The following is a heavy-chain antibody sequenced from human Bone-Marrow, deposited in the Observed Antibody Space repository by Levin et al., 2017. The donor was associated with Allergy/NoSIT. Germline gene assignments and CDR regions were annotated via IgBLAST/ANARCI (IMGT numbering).Heavy chain of an antibody. Sequence: GGSLRLSCTASGFTFTNYAVYWVRQAPGKGLEWVALISFDGNNKDHADSVKGRFTIAADSSKKTIYLEMNSLRIEDAAVYYCAGYVWYSSSRYQYYYGMHVWGQGTTVIVS. CDR3: AGYVWYSSSRYQYYYGMHV. J-gene: IGHJ6*02. D-gene: IGHD6-19*01. CDR1: GFTFTNYA. CDR2: ISFDGNNK. V-gene: IGHV3-30-3*01.